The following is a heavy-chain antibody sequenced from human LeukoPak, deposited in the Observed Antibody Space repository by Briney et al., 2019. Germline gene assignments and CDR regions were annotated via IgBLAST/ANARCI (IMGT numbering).Heavy chain of an antibody. J-gene: IGHJ4*02. CDR2: MNPNSGNT. D-gene: IGHD5-12*01. V-gene: IGHV1-8*02. Sequence: ASVKVSCKASGYTFTSYGISWVRQAPGQGLEWMGWMNPNSGNTGYAQKFQGRVTMTRNTSISTAYMELSSLRSEDTAVYYCARIVATIAQTFDYWGQGTLVTVSS. CDR3: ARIVATIAQTFDY. CDR1: GYTFTSYG.